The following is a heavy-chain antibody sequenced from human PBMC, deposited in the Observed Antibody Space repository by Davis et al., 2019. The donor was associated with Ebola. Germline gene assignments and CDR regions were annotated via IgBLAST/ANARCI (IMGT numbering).Heavy chain of an antibody. V-gene: IGHV4-34*01. CDR2: INDSGST. D-gene: IGHD4-11*01. CDR3: ATTPRYSSHGAYFDY. Sequence: SETLSLTCAVYGGSFSGYYWSWIRQPPGKGLEWIGEINDSGSTNYNPSLKSRLSISVDKSKNQFSVKLNSVTAADTAMYYCATTPRYSSHGAYFDYWGQGTPVTVSS. CDR1: GGSFSGYY. J-gene: IGHJ4*02.